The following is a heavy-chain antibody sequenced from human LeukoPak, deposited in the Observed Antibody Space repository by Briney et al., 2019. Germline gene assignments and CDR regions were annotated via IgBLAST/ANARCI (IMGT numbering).Heavy chain of an antibody. CDR1: GGSFSGYY. J-gene: IGHJ3*02. V-gene: IGHV4-34*01. Sequence: PSETLSLTCAVYGGSFSGYYYTWIRQPPGKGLEWIGEIHHSGSTNYNPSLKSRVTISVDTSKNQFSLKLSSVTAADTAVYFCARRRAHYYDSSGYYPRPQRAFDIWGQGTMVTVSS. D-gene: IGHD3-22*01. CDR2: IHHSGST. CDR3: ARRRAHYYDSSGYYPRPQRAFDI.